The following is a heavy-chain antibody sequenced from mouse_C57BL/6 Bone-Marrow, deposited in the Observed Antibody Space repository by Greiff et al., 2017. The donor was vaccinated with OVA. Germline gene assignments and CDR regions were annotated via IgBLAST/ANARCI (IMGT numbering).Heavy chain of an antibody. CDR1: GYTFTDYY. J-gene: IGHJ4*01. V-gene: IGHV1-26*01. CDR3: AIDGYLYAMDY. D-gene: IGHD2-3*01. CDR2: INPNNGGT. Sequence: EVQLQQSGPELVKPGASVKISCKASGYTFTDYYMNWVKQSHGKSLEWIGDINPNNGGTSYNQKFKGKATLTVDKSSSTAYMELRSLTSEDSAVYYCAIDGYLYAMDYWGQGTSVTVSS.